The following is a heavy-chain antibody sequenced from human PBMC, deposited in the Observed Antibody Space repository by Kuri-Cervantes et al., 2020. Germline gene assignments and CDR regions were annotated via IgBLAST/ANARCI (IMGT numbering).Heavy chain of an antibody. J-gene: IGHJ6*02. D-gene: IGHD2-8*01. CDR1: GFTFSDYY. Sequence: GGSLRLSCAASGFTFSDYYMSWIRQAPGKGLEWVSYISSSSSTIYYADSVKGRFTISRDNAKNSLYLQMNSLRDEDTAVYYCAKDVLMVYATPYGMDVWGQGTTVTVSS. CDR3: AKDVLMVYATPYGMDV. V-gene: IGHV3-11*04. CDR2: ISSSSSTI.